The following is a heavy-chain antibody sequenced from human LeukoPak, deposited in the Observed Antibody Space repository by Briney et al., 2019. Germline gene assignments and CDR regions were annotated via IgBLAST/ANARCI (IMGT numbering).Heavy chain of an antibody. CDR3: ARVPFLYSSSAHAFDI. J-gene: IGHJ3*02. D-gene: IGHD6-13*01. CDR2: IYYSGRT. V-gene: IGHV4-59*01. CDR1: GGSISSYY. Sequence: SETLSLTCTVSGGSISSYYRSWIRQPPGKGLEWIGYIYYSGRTNYNPSLKSRVTISVDTSKNQFSLKLSSVTAADTVVYYCARVPFLYSSSAHAFDIWGQGTMVTVSS.